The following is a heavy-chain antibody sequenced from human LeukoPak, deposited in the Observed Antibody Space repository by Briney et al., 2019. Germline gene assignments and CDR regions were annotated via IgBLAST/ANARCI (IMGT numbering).Heavy chain of an antibody. D-gene: IGHD5-12*01. CDR3: ARDQGGYDSGDWFDP. V-gene: IGHV3-33*01. CDR1: GFTFSSYG. CDR2: IWYDGSNK. Sequence: PGGSLRLSCAASGFTFSSYGMHWVRQAPGKGLEWVAVIWYDGSNKYYADSVKGRFTISRDNSKNTLYLQMNSLRAEDTAVYYCARDQGGYDSGDWFDPWGQGTLVTVSS. J-gene: IGHJ5*02.